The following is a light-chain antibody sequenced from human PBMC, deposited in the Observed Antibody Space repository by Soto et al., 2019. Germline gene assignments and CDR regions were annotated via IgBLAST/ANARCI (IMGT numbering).Light chain of an antibody. CDR3: HQYYSCPYT. CDR1: QGISSN. CDR2: AAS. J-gene: IGKJ2*01. Sequence: VIWMTQSPSVLPASTGDRTTMGCSMSQGISSNLAWYQHKPVKAPVLLIYAASTLQSGVPSRFSGSGSGTAFTLNISCLKSEDFEAYYWHQYYSCPYTFGQGTKLEIK. V-gene: IGKV1D-8*01.